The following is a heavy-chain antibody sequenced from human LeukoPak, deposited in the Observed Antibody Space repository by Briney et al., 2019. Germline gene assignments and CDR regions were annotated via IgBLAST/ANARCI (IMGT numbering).Heavy chain of an antibody. D-gene: IGHD4-17*01. CDR3: ATSPAEYMTTVILCYFDY. V-gene: IGHV1-69*05. CDR1: GGTFSSYA. CDR2: IIPIFGTA. Sequence: ASVKVSCKASGGTFSSYAISWVRQAPGQGLEWMGGIIPIFGTANYAQKFQGRVTITTDESTSTAYMELSSLRSEDTAVYYCATSPAEYMTTVILCYFDYWGQGTLVTVSS. J-gene: IGHJ4*02.